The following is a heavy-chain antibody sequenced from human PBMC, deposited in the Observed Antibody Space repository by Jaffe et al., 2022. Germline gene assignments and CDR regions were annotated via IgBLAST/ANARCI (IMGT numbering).Heavy chain of an antibody. CDR1: GGTFSSYA. J-gene: IGHJ4*02. CDR3: ASSFRGFEILTGYGA. CDR2: IIPIFGTA. Sequence: QVQLVQSGAEVKKPGSSVKVSCKASGGTFSSYAISWVRQAPGQGLEWMGGIIPIFGTANYAQKFQGRVTITTDESTSTAYMELSSLRSEDTAVYYCASSFRGFEILTGYGAWGQGTLVTVSS. D-gene: IGHD3-9*01. V-gene: IGHV1-69*05.